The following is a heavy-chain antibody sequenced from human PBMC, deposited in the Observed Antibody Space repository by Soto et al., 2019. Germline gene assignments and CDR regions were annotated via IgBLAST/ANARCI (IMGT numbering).Heavy chain of an antibody. V-gene: IGHV4-31*03. CDR3: ARVLTDTLYYYYGMDV. CDR1: GGSISSAGYY. Sequence: ASETLSLTCTVSGGSISSAGYYWSWIRQHPGKGLEWIGYIYYSGSTYYNPSLKSRVTISVDTSKNQFSLKLSSVTAADTAVYYCARVLTDTLYYYYGMDVWGQGTTVTV. CDR2: IYYSGST. J-gene: IGHJ6*02. D-gene: IGHD5-18*01.